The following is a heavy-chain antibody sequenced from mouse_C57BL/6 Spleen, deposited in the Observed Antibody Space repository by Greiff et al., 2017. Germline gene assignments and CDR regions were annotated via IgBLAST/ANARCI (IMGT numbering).Heavy chain of an antibody. J-gene: IGHJ4*01. CDR1: GYTFTDYC. CDR2: INPNSGGT. D-gene: IGHD2-12*01. V-gene: IGHV1-26*01. Sequence: EVQLQQSGPELVKPGASVKMSCKASGYTFTDYCMHWVKQRPGKSLEWIGRINPNSGGTSYNEKFKGKATLTVDKSSRTAYMELRSLTSEDSAVYYCARAIDGLYAMDDWGQGAAVTVAS. CDR3: ARAIDGLYAMDD.